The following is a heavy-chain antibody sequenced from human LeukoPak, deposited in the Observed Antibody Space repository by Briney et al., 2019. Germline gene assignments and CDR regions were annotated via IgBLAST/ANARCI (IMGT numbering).Heavy chain of an antibody. V-gene: IGHV1-18*01. CDR2: ISAHNGNT. CDR1: GYTFTSYG. J-gene: IGHJ5*02. D-gene: IGHD6-13*01. CDR3: ARGIYSSSWPNPNFDP. Sequence: ASVKVSCKASGYTFTSYGISWVRQAPGQGLEWMGWISAHNGNTNYAQKLQGRVTMTTDTSTSTAYMELRSLRSEDTAVYYCARGIYSSSWPNPNFDPWGQGTLVTVSS.